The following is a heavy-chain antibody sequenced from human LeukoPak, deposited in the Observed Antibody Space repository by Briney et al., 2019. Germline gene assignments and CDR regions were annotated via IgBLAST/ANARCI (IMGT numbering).Heavy chain of an antibody. CDR1: GYSISSGYY. CDR3: SRKRWFGELFLFDY. D-gene: IGHD3-10*01. CDR2: IYHSGGT. J-gene: IGHJ4*02. V-gene: IGHV4-38-2*01. Sequence: PSETLSLTCAVSGYSISSGYYWGWIRQPPGKGLEWIGSIYHSGGTYYNPSLKSRVTISVDTSKNQFSLKLSSVTAADTAVYYCSRKRWFGELFLFDYWGQGTLVTVSS.